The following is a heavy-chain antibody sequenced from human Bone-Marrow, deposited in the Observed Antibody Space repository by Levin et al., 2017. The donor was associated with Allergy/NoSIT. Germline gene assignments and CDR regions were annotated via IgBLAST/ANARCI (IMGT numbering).Heavy chain of an antibody. D-gene: IGHD6-13*01. CDR3: AREDGRSSWAYYYYYYMDV. Sequence: PGGSLRLSCVASGFTFSSYWMGWVRQAPGKGLEWVASIKQDGSEKYYVDSVKGRFTISRDNAKNSLYLQMNSLRAEDTAVYYCAREDGRSSWAYYYYYYMDVWGKGTTVTVSS. CDR2: IKQDGSEK. J-gene: IGHJ6*03. V-gene: IGHV3-7*04. CDR1: GFTFSSYW.